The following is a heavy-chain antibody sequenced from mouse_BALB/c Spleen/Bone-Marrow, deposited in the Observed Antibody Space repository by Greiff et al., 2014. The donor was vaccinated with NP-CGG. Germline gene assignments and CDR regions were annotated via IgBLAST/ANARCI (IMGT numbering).Heavy chain of an antibody. D-gene: IGHD2-12*01. CDR1: GYNFSDYI. J-gene: IGHJ4*01. CDR2: FYPGSGSI. CDR3: ARHEDLDIRRRLGAMDY. Sequence: QVHVKQSGAELVKPGASVRLSCKASGYNFSDYIIYWVKQRSGQGLEWIGWFYPGSGSIKYNEKLKDKATLTADKSSRTVYMELSRLTSEDSAVYFCARHEDLDIRRRLGAMDYWGQGTSVTVSS. V-gene: IGHV1-62-2*01.